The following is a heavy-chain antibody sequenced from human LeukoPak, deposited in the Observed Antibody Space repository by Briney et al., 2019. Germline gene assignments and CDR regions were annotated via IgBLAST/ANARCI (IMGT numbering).Heavy chain of an antibody. CDR2: IYYSGST. D-gene: IGHD2-15*01. V-gene: IGHV4-59*01. J-gene: IGHJ3*02. Sequence: SETLSLTCTVSGGSIGSYYWSWIRQPPGKGLEWIGYIYYSGSTNYNPSLKSRVTISVDTSKNQFSLKLSSVTAADTAVYYCARVGGGMIRAFDIWGQGTMVTVSS. CDR3: ARVGGGMIRAFDI. CDR1: GGSIGSYY.